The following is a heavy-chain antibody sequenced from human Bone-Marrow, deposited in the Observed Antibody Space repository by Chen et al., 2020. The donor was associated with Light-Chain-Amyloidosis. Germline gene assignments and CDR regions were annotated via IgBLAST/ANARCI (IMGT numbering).Heavy chain of an antibody. D-gene: IGHD3-16*02. CDR3: AREPGDYVWGSYHSFYYFDY. Sequence: QVQLVESGGGVVQPGRSLRLSCAASGFSFSSYGMHWVRQAPGKGLEWVAVIWIESSKKSYADSGKGRFTISRDNSKNTLYLQMNSLRTEDTAVYYCAREPGDYVWGSYHSFYYFDYWGQGTLVTVSS. CDR2: IWIESSKK. V-gene: IGHV3-33*01. CDR1: GFSFSSYG. J-gene: IGHJ4*02.